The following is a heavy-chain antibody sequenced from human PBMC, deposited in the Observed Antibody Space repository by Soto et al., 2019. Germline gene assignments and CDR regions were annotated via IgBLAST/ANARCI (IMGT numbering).Heavy chain of an antibody. J-gene: IGHJ4*02. V-gene: IGHV2-26*01. D-gene: IGHD2-21*02. CDR3: ARIMTHRSNYFDY. CDR1: GFSLSNARMG. CDR2: IFSNDEK. Sequence: SGPTLVNPTETLTLTCTVSGFSLSNARMGVSWIRQPPGKALEWLAHIFSNDEKSYSTSLKSGLTISKDTSKSQVVLTMTNMDPVDTATYYCARIMTHRSNYFDYWGQGTLVTVSS.